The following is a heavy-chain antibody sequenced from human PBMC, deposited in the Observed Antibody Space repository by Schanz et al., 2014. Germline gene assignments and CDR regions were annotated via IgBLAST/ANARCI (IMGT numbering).Heavy chain of an antibody. D-gene: IGHD1-26*01. CDR2: ISSSSTYT. CDR1: GFTFSDYK. CDR3: ARDSDLFGMDV. V-gene: IGHV3-11*06. Sequence: QVQLVESGGGLVKPGGSLRLSCAASGFTFSDYKMGWIRQAPGKGLEWVSYISSSSTYTNYADSVKGRFTISRDNAKNSLYVQMKSLRAEDTAVYYCARDSDLFGMDVWGQGTTVTVSS. J-gene: IGHJ6*02.